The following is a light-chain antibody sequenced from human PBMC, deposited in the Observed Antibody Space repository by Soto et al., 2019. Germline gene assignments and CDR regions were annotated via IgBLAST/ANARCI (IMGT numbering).Light chain of an antibody. CDR2: KVN. Sequence: QSVLTQPASVSGSPGQSITISCTGTSSDVGNYDLVSWYQQNPGKAPKLIIYKVNQRPSGVSDRFSGSKSGNTASLTISGLQAEDEADYSCGSYVDTGTGLFGGGTKLTVL. CDR3: GSYVDTGTGL. J-gene: IGLJ2*01. V-gene: IGLV2-23*02. CDR1: SSDVGNYDL.